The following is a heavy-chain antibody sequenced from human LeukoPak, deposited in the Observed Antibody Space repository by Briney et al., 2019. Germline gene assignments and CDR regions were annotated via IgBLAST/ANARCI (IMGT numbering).Heavy chain of an antibody. J-gene: IGHJ3*02. CDR1: GFTFSSYA. D-gene: IGHD3-22*01. CDR2: ISGSGGST. CDR3: AKDRMIVVAYYGPDAFDI. Sequence: PSGGSLRLSCAASGFTFSSYAMSWVRQAPGKGLEWVSAISGSGGSTYYADSVKGRFTISRDNSKNTLYLQMNSLRAEDTAVYYCAKDRMIVVAYYGPDAFDIWGQGTMVTVSS. V-gene: IGHV3-23*01.